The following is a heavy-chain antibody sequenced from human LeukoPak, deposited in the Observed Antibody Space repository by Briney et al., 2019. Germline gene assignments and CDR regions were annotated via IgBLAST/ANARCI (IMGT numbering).Heavy chain of an antibody. CDR2: IIATFGTT. D-gene: IGHD3-22*01. V-gene: IGHV1-69*05. Sequence: VASVKVSCKASGGTLSSYAISWVRQAPGQGLEWMGRIIATFGTTNYAQKLQGRVTMTTDTSTSTAYMELRSLRSDDTAVYYCARDRSSSWYYYDSSGSVFDYWGQGTLVTVSS. J-gene: IGHJ4*02. CDR1: GGTLSSYA. CDR3: ARDRSSSWYYYDSSGSVFDY.